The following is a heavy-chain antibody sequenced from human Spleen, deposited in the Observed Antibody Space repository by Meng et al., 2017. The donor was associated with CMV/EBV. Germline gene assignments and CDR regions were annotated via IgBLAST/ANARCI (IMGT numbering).Heavy chain of an antibody. CDR1: GFTFTDYY. Sequence: SGFTFTDYYIHWVRQAPGQGLEWMGWINGNIGGTNYAQKFQGRVTMTRDTSISAAYMELRRLRSDDTAVYYCARGIRDGYKHYFDYWGQGSLVTVSS. D-gene: IGHD5-24*01. CDR2: INGNIGGT. J-gene: IGHJ4*02. CDR3: ARGIRDGYKHYFDY. V-gene: IGHV1-2*02.